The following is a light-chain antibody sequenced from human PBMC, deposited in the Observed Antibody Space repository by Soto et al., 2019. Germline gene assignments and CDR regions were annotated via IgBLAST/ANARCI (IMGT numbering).Light chain of an antibody. J-gene: IGKJ1*01. Sequence: EIVLTQSPATLSLSPGERATLSCSASQSVSSYLAWYQQKPGQAPSLLIYDASNRATGIPARFSGSGSGTDFTLTISSLEPEDFAVYYCQQRSNWPRGTFGQGTKVDI. CDR2: DAS. CDR1: QSVSSY. CDR3: QQRSNWPRGT. V-gene: IGKV3-11*01.